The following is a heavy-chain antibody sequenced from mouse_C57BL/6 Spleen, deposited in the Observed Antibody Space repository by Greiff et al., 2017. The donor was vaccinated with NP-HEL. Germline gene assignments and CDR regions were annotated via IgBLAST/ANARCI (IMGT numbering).Heavy chain of an antibody. D-gene: IGHD1-1*01. Sequence: QVQLQQSGAYLVKPGAAGRMSCTASGYAFSSYWMNWVKQRPGKGLEWIGQISPGDGDTNYNGKFKGKATLTADKSSSTAYMQLSSLTSEDSAVYFCAIYYYGSSPFAYWGQGTLVTVSA. V-gene: IGHV1-80*01. J-gene: IGHJ3*01. CDR1: GYAFSSYW. CDR2: ISPGDGDT. CDR3: AIYYYGSSPFAY.